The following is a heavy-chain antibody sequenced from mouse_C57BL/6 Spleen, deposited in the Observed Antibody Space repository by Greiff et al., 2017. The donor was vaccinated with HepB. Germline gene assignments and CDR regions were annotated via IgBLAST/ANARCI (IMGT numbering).Heavy chain of an antibody. CDR3: ACSCDGYYRDY. CDR2: IHPNSGST. D-gene: IGHD2-3*01. V-gene: IGHV1-64*01. J-gene: IGHJ2*01. Sequence: VQLQQPGAELVKPGASVKLSCTASGYTFTDYWMHWVRQSPGQGLEWIGMIHPNSGSTNYNEKFKGKATLTVDKSSSTAYMQLSRLTTEDSAVYYCACSCDGYYRDYWGQGTTLTVSS. CDR1: GYTFTDYW.